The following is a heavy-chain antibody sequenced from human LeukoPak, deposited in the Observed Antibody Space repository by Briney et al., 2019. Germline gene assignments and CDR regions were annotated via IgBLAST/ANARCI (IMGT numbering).Heavy chain of an antibody. V-gene: IGHV1-2*04. CDR2: INPNSGGT. D-gene: IGHD3-10*01. J-gene: IGHJ5*02. CDR1: GYTFTGYY. CDR3: ARGWRYYYGSGSPQDPVWSDP. Sequence: ASVKVSCKASGYTFTGYYMHWVRQAPGQGLEWMGWINPNSGGTNYAQKFQGWVTMTRDTSISTAYMGLSRLRSDDTAVYYCARGWRYYYGSGSPQDPVWSDPWGQGTLVTVSS.